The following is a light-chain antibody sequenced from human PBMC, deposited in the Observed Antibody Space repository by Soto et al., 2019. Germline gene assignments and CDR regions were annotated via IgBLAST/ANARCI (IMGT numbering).Light chain of an antibody. CDR2: DAS. CDR3: QQYETFSGT. Sequence: DIQMTQSPSTLSASVGDRVTITCRASQSISSWLAWYQQKPGEAPKLLIYDASALPRGVPSRFSGSGSGTKFTLTTASLQPDDFATYYCQQYETFSGTFGPGTKVDI. J-gene: IGKJ1*01. CDR1: QSISSW. V-gene: IGKV1-5*01.